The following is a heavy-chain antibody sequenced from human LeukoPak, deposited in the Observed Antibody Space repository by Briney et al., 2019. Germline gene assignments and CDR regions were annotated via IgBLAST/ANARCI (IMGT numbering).Heavy chain of an antibody. D-gene: IGHD3-16*02. J-gene: IGHJ4*02. CDR1: GGSFSGYY. Sequence: SETLSLTCAVYGGSFSGYYWSWIRQPPGKGLEWTGEINHSGSTNYNPSLKSRVTISVDTSKNQFSLKLSSVTAADTAVYYCARGNMITFGGVIVPFDYWGQGTLVTVSS. CDR3: ARGNMITFGGVIVPFDY. CDR2: INHSGST. V-gene: IGHV4-34*01.